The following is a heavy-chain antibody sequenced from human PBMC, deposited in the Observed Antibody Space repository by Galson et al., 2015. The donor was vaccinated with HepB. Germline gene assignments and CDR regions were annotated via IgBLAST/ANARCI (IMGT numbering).Heavy chain of an antibody. CDR1: GFPFGNYA. Sequence: SLRLSCAGSGFPFGNYAMSWFRQAPGKGLEWLGYIKSKTFGGTTQYAASVRGRFTISRDDSASLAYLQMNHLRIEDTAMYYCTLGGAAAYWGQGTLVTVSS. D-gene: IGHD2-15*01. CDR2: IKSKTFGGTT. J-gene: IGHJ4*02. V-gene: IGHV3-49*03. CDR3: TLGGAAAY.